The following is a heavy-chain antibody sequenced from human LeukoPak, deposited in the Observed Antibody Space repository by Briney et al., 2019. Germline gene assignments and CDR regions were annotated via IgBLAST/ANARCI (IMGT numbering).Heavy chain of an antibody. D-gene: IGHD1-26*01. V-gene: IGHV3-21*01. Sequence: GGSLRLSCAASGFTFSSYSMNWVRQAPGKGLEWVSSISSSSSYIYYADSVKGRFTISRDNATDSLYLQMNSLRAEDTAVYYCARDDEWELHDYWGQGTLVTVSS. CDR2: ISSSSSYI. CDR3: ARDDEWELHDY. J-gene: IGHJ4*02. CDR1: GFTFSSYS.